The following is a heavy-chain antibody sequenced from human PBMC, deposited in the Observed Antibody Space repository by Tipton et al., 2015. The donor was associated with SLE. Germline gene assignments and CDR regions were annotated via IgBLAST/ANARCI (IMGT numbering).Heavy chain of an antibody. Sequence: TLSLTCAVYGGSFSGYYWGWIRQPPGKGLEWIGSIYYSGSTYYNPSLKSRVTISVDTSKNQFSLKLSSVTAADTAVYYCARDSAINYGMDVWGQGTTVTVSS. V-gene: IGHV4-34*09. D-gene: IGHD2-21*01. CDR2: IYYSGST. J-gene: IGHJ6*02. CDR1: GGSFSGYY. CDR3: ARDSAINYGMDV.